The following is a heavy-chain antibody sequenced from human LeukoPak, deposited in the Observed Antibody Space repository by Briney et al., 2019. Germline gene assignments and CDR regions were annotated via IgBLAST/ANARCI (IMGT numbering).Heavy chain of an antibody. V-gene: IGHV3-33*06. CDR2: IWNDGSHV. CDR3: AKGATEYGDSHFDC. D-gene: IGHD4-17*01. CDR1: GFTFSSYG. J-gene: IGHJ4*02. Sequence: GRSLRLSCAASGFTFSSYGMHWVRQAPGKGLEWVAVIWNDGSHVYYADSEKGRFTISRDNSRNTVYLQMKSLRAEDPAVCHCAKGATEYGDSHFDCWGQGTLVTVSS.